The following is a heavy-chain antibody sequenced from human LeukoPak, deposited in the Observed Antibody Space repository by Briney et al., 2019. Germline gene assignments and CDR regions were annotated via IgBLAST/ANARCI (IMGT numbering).Heavy chain of an antibody. J-gene: IGHJ4*02. CDR2: INPSSGGT. V-gene: IGHV1-2*02. D-gene: IGHD1-26*01. CDR3: ARDLSGSYDY. CDR1: GYTFTGNY. Sequence: ASVKVSCKASGYTFTGNYIHWVRQAPGQGLEWMGLINPSSGGTNYAQEFQGRATMTRDTSISTAYMELSRLRSDDTAVYYCARDLSGSYDYWGQGTLVTVSS.